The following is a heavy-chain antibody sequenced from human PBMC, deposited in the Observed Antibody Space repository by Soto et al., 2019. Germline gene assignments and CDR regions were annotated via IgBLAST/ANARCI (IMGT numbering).Heavy chain of an antibody. CDR3: ARDHGWGVVTQKWDNGFDP. D-gene: IGHD2-21*02. Sequence: PSETLSLTCTVSGGSVSSDSYYWSWIRQPPGKGLEWIGYIYYSGSTKYNPSLKSRVTISVDTSKNQFSLKLSSVTDADTAVYYCARDHGWGVVTQKWDNGFDPWGQGTLVTVSS. J-gene: IGHJ5*02. V-gene: IGHV4-61*01. CDR2: IYYSGST. CDR1: GGSVSSDSYY.